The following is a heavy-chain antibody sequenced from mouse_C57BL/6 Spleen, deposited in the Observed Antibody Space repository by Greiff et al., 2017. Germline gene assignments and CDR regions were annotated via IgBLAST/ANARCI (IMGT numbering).Heavy chain of an antibody. V-gene: IGHV1-26*01. CDR2: INPNNGGT. CDR1: GYTFTDYY. Sequence: EVQLQQSGPELVKPGASVKISCKASGYTFTDYYMNWVKQSHGKSLEWIGDINPNNGGTSYNQKFKGKATLTVDTSSSTAYMELRSLTSEDSAVYYCARDGLYYSNGWFAYWGQGTLVTVSA. D-gene: IGHD2-5*01. J-gene: IGHJ3*01. CDR3: ARDGLYYSNGWFAY.